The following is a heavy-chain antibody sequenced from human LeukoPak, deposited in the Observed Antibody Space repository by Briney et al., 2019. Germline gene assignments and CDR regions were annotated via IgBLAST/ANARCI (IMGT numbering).Heavy chain of an antibody. Sequence: GASVKVSCKASGYTFTGYYMHWVRQAPGQGLEWMGRINPNSGGTNYAQKFQGRVTITADESTSTAYMELSSLRSEDTAVYYCARPRTSGARSAKFDYWGQGTLVTVSS. J-gene: IGHJ4*02. CDR3: ARPRTSGARSAKFDY. CDR2: INPNSGGT. V-gene: IGHV1-2*06. D-gene: IGHD1-26*01. CDR1: GYTFTGYY.